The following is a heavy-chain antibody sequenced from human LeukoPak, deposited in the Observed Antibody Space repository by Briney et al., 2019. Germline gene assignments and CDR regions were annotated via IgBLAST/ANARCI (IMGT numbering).Heavy chain of an antibody. CDR3: ARGMGSGWYSANWFDP. CDR2: ISAYNGNT. J-gene: IGHJ5*02. CDR1: GYTFSIYG. D-gene: IGHD6-19*01. V-gene: IGHV1-18*01. Sequence: GASVKVSCKASGYTFSIYGFSWVRQAPGQGLEWMGWISAYNGNTNYAQKFQGRVTMTTDTSTSTAHMELRSLRSDDTAVYYCARGMGSGWYSANWFDPWGQGTLVTVSS.